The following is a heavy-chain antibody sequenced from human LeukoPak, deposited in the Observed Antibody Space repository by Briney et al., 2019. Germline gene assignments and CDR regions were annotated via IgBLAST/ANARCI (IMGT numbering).Heavy chain of an antibody. CDR1: GFTFSSYE. D-gene: IGHD3-22*01. Sequence: GGSLRLSCAASGFTFSSYEMHWVRQAPGKGLEWVSYISSSGSTIYYADSVKGRFTISRDNAKNTLYLQMNSLRAEDTAVYYCAKGVTYYYDSSDAFDIWGQGTMVTVSS. CDR2: ISSSGSTI. V-gene: IGHV3-48*03. CDR3: AKGVTYYYDSSDAFDI. J-gene: IGHJ3*02.